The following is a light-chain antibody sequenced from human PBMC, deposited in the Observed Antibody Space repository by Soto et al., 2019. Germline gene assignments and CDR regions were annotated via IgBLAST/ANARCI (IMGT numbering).Light chain of an antibody. V-gene: IGKV3-15*01. J-gene: IGKJ5*01. CDR3: QQYNNWPPLIT. Sequence: EIVMTQSPATLSVSPGERATLSCRASQSVSSNLAWYQQKPGQAPRLLIYGASTRATGIPARFSGSGSGTEFTLTISSLQSEDFAVYYCQQYNNWPPLITFGQGTRLESK. CDR2: GAS. CDR1: QSVSSN.